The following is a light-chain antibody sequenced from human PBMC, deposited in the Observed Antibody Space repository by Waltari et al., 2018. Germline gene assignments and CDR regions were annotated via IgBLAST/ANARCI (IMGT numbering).Light chain of an antibody. Sequence: EIVMTQSPATLSVSPGERATLSCRASQSISSNLAWYQQKPGQAPRLPIYAASTRATGIPARFSGNGSGTEFTLTISSLQSEDFVLYYCQQYNSWVTFGGGTKVEIK. CDR2: AAS. V-gene: IGKV3-15*01. CDR3: QQYNSWVT. CDR1: QSISSN. J-gene: IGKJ4*01.